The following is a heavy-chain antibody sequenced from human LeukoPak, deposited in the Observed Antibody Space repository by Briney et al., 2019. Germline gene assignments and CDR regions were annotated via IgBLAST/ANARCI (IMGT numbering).Heavy chain of an antibody. V-gene: IGHV4-30-4*07. Sequence: SETLSLTCAVSGGSISSGDYSWSWIRQPPGKGLERIGNIYYSGSTYYNPSLKSRVNISVDTSKNQFSLKLTSVTAADTAVYYCARSQFYGSGSYQGRWFDPWGQGTLVTVSS. CDR1: GGSISSGDYS. CDR2: IYYSGST. CDR3: ARSQFYGSGSYQGRWFDP. J-gene: IGHJ5*02. D-gene: IGHD3-10*01.